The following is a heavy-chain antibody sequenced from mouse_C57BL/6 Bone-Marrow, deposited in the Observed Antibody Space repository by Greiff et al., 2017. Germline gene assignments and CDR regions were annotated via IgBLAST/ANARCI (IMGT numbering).Heavy chain of an antibody. Sequence: QVTLKVCGPGILQPSQTLSLTCSFSGFSLSTFGMGVGWIRQPSGKGLEWLAHIWWDDDKYYNPALKSRLTISKDTSKNQVFLKIANVDTADTATYYCARTPIYYDYDYWYFDVWGTGTTVTVSS. CDR2: IWWDDDK. V-gene: IGHV8-8*01. J-gene: IGHJ1*03. CDR1: GFSLSTFGMG. D-gene: IGHD2-4*01. CDR3: ARTPIYYDYDYWYFDV.